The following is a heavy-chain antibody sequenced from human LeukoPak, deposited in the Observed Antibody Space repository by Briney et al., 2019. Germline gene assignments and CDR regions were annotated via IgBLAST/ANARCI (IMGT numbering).Heavy chain of an antibody. V-gene: IGHV6-1*01. CDR2: TYYRSEWHY. Sequence: SQTLPLTCAISGDSVSNNNAAWNWIRQSPSRGLEWLGRTYYRSEWHYDYAVSVKSRITINADTSKNQFSLQLNSVTPEDTAVYYCASGWALRFWGQGTLVTVSS. CDR3: ASGWALRF. CDR1: GDSVSNNNAA. D-gene: IGHD6-19*01. J-gene: IGHJ4*02.